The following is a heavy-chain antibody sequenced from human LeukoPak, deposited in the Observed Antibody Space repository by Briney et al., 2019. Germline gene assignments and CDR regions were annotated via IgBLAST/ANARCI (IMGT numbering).Heavy chain of an antibody. CDR2: INPSAGNT. J-gene: IGHJ4*02. CDR3: AREPRDSFYFDY. Sequence: ASVKVSCKAFGYTFTNYYRHWVRQAPGQGLEWIGIINPSAGNTGFTQKFRGRVTMTRDASTSTVYMELSSLTSEDTAVYYCAREPRDSFYFDYWGQGTLVTVSS. D-gene: IGHD2-15*01. CDR1: GYTFTNYY. V-gene: IGHV1-46*01.